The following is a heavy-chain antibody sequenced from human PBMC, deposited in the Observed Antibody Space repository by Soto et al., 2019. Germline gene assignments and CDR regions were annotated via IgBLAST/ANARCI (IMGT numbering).Heavy chain of an antibody. CDR1: GGSISSGGYY. CDR2: IYYSGST. D-gene: IGHD4-17*01. V-gene: IGHV4-31*03. J-gene: IGHJ6*03. CDR3: ARGGDYGDYRGYYYYYMDV. Sequence: SETLSLTCTVSGGSISSGGYYWSWIRQHPGKGLEWIGYIYYSGSTYYNPSLKSRVTISVDTSKNQFSLKLSSVTAADTAVYYCARGGDYGDYRGYYYYYMDVWGKGTTVTVSS.